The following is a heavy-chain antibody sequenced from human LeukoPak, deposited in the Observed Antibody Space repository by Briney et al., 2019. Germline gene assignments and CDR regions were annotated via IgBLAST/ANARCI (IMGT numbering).Heavy chain of an antibody. CDR3: ARPAAYEPNYFDY. J-gene: IGHJ4*02. CDR1: GYTFTGYY. CDR2: INPNSGGT. Sequence: ASVKVSCKASGYTFTGYYMHWVRQAPGQGLEWMGWINPNSGGTNYAQKFQGRVTMTRDTSISTAYMELSRLRSDDTAVYYCARPAAYEPNYFDYWGQGTLVTVSS. V-gene: IGHV1-2*02. D-gene: IGHD5-12*01.